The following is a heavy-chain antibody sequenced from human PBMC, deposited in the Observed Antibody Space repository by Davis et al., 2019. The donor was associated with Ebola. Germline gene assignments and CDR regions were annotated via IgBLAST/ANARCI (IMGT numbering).Heavy chain of an antibody. Sequence: ASVKVSCKASGYTFTGYYMHWVRQAPGQGLEWMGWINPNSGGTNYAQKFQGRVTMTRDTSISTAYMELSRLRSDDTAVYYCARDRDWNCSGGSCYSVLVYFDLWGRGTLVTVSS. CDR1: GYTFTGYY. V-gene: IGHV1-2*02. D-gene: IGHD2-15*01. CDR3: ARDRDWNCSGGSCYSVLVYFDL. CDR2: INPNSGGT. J-gene: IGHJ2*01.